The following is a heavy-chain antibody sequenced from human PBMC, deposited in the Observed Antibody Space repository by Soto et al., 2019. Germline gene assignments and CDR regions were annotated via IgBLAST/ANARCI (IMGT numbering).Heavy chain of an antibody. D-gene: IGHD2-15*01. V-gene: IGHV3-11*01. CDR2: ISSSGSTI. J-gene: IGHJ4*02. Sequence: PGGSLRLSCAASGFTFSDYYMSWIRQAPGKGLAWVSYISSSGSTIYYADSVKGRFTISRDNAKNSLYLQMNSLRAEDTAVYYCASPQKGCSGGSCRPFYYWGQGTLVTVSS. CDR1: GFTFSDYY. CDR3: ASPQKGCSGGSCRPFYY.